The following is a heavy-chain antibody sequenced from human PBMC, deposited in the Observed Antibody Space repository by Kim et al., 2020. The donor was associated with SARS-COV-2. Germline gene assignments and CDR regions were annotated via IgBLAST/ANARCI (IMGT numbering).Heavy chain of an antibody. CDR3: ARDSEPYCSSTSCYYYYYMDV. CDR2: IYSGGST. Sequence: GGSLRLSCAASGFTVSSNYMSWVRQAPGKGLEWVSVIYSGGSTYYADSVKGRFTISRDNSKNTLYLQMNSLRAEDTAVDYCARDSEPYCSSTSCYYYYYMDVWGKGTTVTVSS. J-gene: IGHJ6*03. D-gene: IGHD2-2*01. CDR1: GFTVSSNY. V-gene: IGHV3-66*01.